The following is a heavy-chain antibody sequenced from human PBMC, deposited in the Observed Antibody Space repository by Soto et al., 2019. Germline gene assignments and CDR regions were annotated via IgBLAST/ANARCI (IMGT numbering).Heavy chain of an antibody. CDR3: ARGHLYDSSDSGSDY. CDR2: IIPIFATP. J-gene: IGHJ4*02. V-gene: IGHV1-69*06. D-gene: IGHD6-25*01. Sequence: QLVQSGAEVKKPGSSVKVSCTASGGTFDTYAFSWVRQAPGQGLEWMGGIIPIFATPSYAQKFQGRVTITADKSTSTAYIELTSLTSDDTAVYYCARGHLYDSSDSGSDYRGQGTLITVSS. CDR1: GGTFDTYA.